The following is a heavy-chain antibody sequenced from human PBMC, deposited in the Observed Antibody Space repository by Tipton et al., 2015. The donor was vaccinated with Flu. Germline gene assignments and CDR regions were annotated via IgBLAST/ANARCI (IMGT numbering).Heavy chain of an antibody. J-gene: IGHJ3*02. CDR3: ARRGRTVRDAFDI. D-gene: IGHD3-10*01. CDR2: IYSSGST. V-gene: IGHV4-4*08. CDR1: GDSISSYY. Sequence: LRLSCTVSGDSISSYYWSWIRQPPGTRLEWIGYIYSSGSTNYNPSLKSRVTISPDTSKNQFSLRLTSVTAADTAVYYCARRGRTVRDAFDIWGQGTMVTVTS.